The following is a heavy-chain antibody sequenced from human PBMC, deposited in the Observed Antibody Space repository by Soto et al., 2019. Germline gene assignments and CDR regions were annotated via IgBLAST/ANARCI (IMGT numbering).Heavy chain of an antibody. CDR1: GFTLKNYW. Sequence: HPVGSLRLSCAASGFTLKNYWMSWVRQAQGKGLEWVATMNAAGSGKYYVDSVKGRFTLSRDNAKNSLFLEMNSLRVEDTAVYYCTNTDDYWGEGTLVTVSS. V-gene: IGHV3-7*01. CDR3: TNTDDY. J-gene: IGHJ4*02. CDR2: MNAAGSGK.